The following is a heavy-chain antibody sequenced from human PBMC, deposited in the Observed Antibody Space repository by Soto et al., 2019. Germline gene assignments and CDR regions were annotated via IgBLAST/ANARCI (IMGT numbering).Heavy chain of an antibody. CDR3: AKDLRDRYFGGSTHDAFDI. V-gene: IGHV3-30*18. CDR2: ISYDGSHK. Sequence: GGPLRLSCAASGVTFSSYRMHWVRRAPGKGLAWVAVISYDGSHKYYAASVKGRFTISRDNYKNTLYLQMISLRAEYTAVYYSAKDLRDRYFGGSTHDAFDIWGQGTMVTVSS. J-gene: IGHJ3*02. CDR1: GVTFSSYR. D-gene: IGHD3-9*01.